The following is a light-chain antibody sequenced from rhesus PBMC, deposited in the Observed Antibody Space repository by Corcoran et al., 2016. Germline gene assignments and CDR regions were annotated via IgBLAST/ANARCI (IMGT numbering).Light chain of an antibody. CDR3: QQHDNSPPT. J-gene: IGKJ1*01. CDR2: RAS. CDR1: QGISNW. Sequence: DIQMTQSPSSLSASVGDRVTITCRARQGISNWLAWYQQKPGKAPKLLIYRASNLETGVPSRFSGSGSGTDFTLTISSLQPEDIATYYCQQHDNSPPTFGQGTKVEIK. V-gene: IGKV1-69*01.